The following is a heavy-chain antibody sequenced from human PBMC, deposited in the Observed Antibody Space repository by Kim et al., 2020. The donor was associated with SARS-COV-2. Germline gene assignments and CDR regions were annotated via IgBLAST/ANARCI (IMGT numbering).Heavy chain of an antibody. Sequence: SETLSLTCTVSGGSISSGGYYWSWIRQHPGKGLEWIGYIYYSGSTYYNPSLKSRVTISVDTSKNQFSLKLSSVTAADTAVYYCARAHGGYYDYGGNSVDYWGQGTLVTVSS. J-gene: IGHJ4*02. CDR3: ARAHGGYYDYGGNSVDY. CDR1: GGSISSGGYY. CDR2: IYYSGST. V-gene: IGHV4-31*03. D-gene: IGHD4-17*01.